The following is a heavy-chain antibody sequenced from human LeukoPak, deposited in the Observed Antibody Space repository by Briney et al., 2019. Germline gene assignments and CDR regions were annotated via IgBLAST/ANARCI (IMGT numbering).Heavy chain of an antibody. V-gene: IGHV4-59*01. J-gene: IGHJ3*02. Sequence: SETLSLTCTVSGGSISSYYCSWIRQPPGKGLEWIGYIYYSGSTNYNPSLKSRVTISVDTSKNQFSLKLSSVTAADTAVYYCARGTTVKTFDIWGQGTMVTVSS. CDR2: IYYSGST. D-gene: IGHD4-11*01. CDR3: ARGTTVKTFDI. CDR1: GGSISSYY.